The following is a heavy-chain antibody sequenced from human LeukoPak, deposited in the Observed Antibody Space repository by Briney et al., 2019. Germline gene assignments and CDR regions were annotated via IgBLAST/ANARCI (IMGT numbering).Heavy chain of an antibody. V-gene: IGHV4-4*02. Sequence: SETLSLTCAVSGGSISSSNWWGWVRQPPGKGLEWIGEIYHSGSTNYNPSLKSRVTISVDKSKNQFSLKLSSVTAADTAVYYCARDPIAVAGTFGWFDPWGQGTLVTVSS. D-gene: IGHD6-19*01. CDR3: ARDPIAVAGTFGWFDP. CDR2: IYHSGST. CDR1: GGSISSSNW. J-gene: IGHJ5*02.